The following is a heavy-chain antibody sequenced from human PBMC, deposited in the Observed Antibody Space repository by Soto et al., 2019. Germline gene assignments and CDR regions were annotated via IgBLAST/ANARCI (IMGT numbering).Heavy chain of an antibody. Sequence: PSETLSLTCTVSGGSISSYYWSWIRQPAGKGLEWIGRIYTSGSTNYNPSLKSRVTMSVDTSKNQFSLKLSSVTAADTAVYYCAGGYYDSSGYYHYYYYGMDVLGQGTTVTISS. CDR3: AGGYYDSSGYYHYYYYGMDV. V-gene: IGHV4-4*07. D-gene: IGHD3-22*01. CDR2: IYTSGST. CDR1: GGSISSYY. J-gene: IGHJ6*02.